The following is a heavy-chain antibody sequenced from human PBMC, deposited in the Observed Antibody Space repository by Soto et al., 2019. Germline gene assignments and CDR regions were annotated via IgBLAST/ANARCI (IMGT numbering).Heavy chain of an antibody. Sequence: LSLTCTVSGGSISSYYWSWIRQPPGKGLEWIGYIYYSGSTNYNPSLKSRVTISVDTSKNQFSLKLSSVTAADTAVYYCARGGADTAMVPNYYYYYGMDVWGQGTTVTVSS. CDR1: GGSISSYY. J-gene: IGHJ6*02. CDR2: IYYSGST. V-gene: IGHV4-59*01. CDR3: ARGGADTAMVPNYYYYYGMDV. D-gene: IGHD5-18*01.